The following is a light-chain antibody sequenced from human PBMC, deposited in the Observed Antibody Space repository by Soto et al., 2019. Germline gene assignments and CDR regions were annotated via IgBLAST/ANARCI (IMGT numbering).Light chain of an antibody. Sequence: QLVLTQPPSASGTPGQRVSISCSGSYSNLKTNTVNWYQHLPGPAPKLLIFSNNQRPSGVPDRFSGSKSGTSASLAITGLQSEDEADYYCAAWDDSLNGRVFGGGTKLTVL. CDR3: AAWDDSLNGRV. CDR2: SNN. CDR1: YSNLKTNT. V-gene: IGLV1-44*01. J-gene: IGLJ2*01.